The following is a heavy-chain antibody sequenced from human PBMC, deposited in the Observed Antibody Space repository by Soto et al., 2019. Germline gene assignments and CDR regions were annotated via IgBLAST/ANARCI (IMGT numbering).Heavy chain of an antibody. CDR1: GITFSSSA. CDR2: TIGSGGST. J-gene: IGHJ6*02. Sequence: PGGSVRLSGAASGITFSSSALSWVRKAPGKGLEWVSATIGSGGSTYYADSVKGRFTISRDNYKNTLYPQTNCRRAEDTAVYYCAKDPRVSRITIFGGNEYYGRDVWGQGTTVTV. D-gene: IGHD3-3*01. CDR3: AKDPRVSRITIFGGNEYYGRDV. V-gene: IGHV3-23*01.